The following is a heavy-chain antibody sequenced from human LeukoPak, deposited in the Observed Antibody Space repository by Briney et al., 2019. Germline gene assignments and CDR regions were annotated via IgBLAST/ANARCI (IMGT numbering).Heavy chain of an antibody. CDR2: IWNAGTNT. CDR1: GFSFSTYG. CDR3: AGDTPPGGDYYFDY. D-gene: IGHD3-16*01. V-gene: IGHV3-33*01. Sequence: GGSLRLSCAASGFSFSTYGMHWVRQAPGKGLEWVALIWNAGTNTYYADSVKGRFTISRDNSKNTLYLQMDSLRAEDTAVYYCAGDTPPGGDYYFDYWGQGTLVIVSS. J-gene: IGHJ4*02.